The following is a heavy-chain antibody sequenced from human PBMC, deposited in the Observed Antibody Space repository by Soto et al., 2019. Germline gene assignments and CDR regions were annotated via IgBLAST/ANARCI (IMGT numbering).Heavy chain of an antibody. D-gene: IGHD3-16*01. CDR2: IYWDDAK. J-gene: IGHJ4*02. V-gene: IGHV2-5*02. CDR1: GFSLGASGVG. Sequence: GSGPTLVNPTQTLTLTCTFSGFSLGASGVGVGWIRQPPGKALEWLAIIYWDDAKHYSPSLKSSLTITKDTSKNQVVLTMTNMGPLDPATYSGADKGGGDRILDYWGQGTLVTVSS. CDR3: ADKGGGDRILDY.